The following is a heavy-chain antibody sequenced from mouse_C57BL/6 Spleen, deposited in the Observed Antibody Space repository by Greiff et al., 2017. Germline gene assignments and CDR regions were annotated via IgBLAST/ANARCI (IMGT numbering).Heavy chain of an antibody. J-gene: IGHJ4*01. CDR3: ARREGSDLYYGNYGAMDY. D-gene: IGHD2-1*01. Sequence: QVQLQQPGAELVMPGASVKLSCKASGYTFTSYWMHWVKQRPGQGLEWIGEIDPSASYTNYNQKFKGKSTLTVDKSSSTAYMQLSSLTSEDSAVYYCARREGSDLYYGNYGAMDYWGQGTSVTVSS. V-gene: IGHV1-69*01. CDR1: GYTFTSYW. CDR2: IDPSASYT.